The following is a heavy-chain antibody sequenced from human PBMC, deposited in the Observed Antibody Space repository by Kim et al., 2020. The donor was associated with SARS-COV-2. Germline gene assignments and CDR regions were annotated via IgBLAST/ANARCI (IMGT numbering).Heavy chain of an antibody. J-gene: IGHJ4*02. Sequence: ESLKISCKGSGYTFTSYWIAWVRQTPGKGLEWMGIIYPGDSDTTFSPSFQGQVTISADNSITTAYLQWDSLKASDTAIYYCARRWGGSYFDFWGQGTLVTVSS. V-gene: IGHV5-51*01. CDR2: IYPGDSDT. CDR3: ARRWGGSYFDF. CDR1: GYTFTSYW. D-gene: IGHD1-26*01.